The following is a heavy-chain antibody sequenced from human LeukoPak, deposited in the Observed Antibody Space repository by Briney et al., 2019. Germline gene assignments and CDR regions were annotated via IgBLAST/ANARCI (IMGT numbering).Heavy chain of an antibody. CDR2: IYYSGST. CDR1: GGSISSYY. Sequence: SETLSLTCTVSGGSISSYYWSWIRQPPGKGLEWIGYIYYSGSTNYNPSLKSRVTISEDTSKNQFSLKLSSVTAADTAVYYCATTNDYDFWSGLDYWGQGTLVTVSS. CDR3: ATTNDYDFWSGLDY. D-gene: IGHD3-3*01. V-gene: IGHV4-59*01. J-gene: IGHJ4*02.